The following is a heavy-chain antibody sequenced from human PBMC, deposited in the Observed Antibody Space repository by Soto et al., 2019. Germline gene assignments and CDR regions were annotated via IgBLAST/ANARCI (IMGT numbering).Heavy chain of an antibody. V-gene: IGHV4-59*08. J-gene: IGHJ5*02. CDR1: GGYISSYY. CDR2: IYYSGST. Sequence: ASETLSLTCTVAGGYISSYYWSWIRKPPGKGLEWIGYIYYSGSTNYNPSLKSRVTISVDTSKDQFSLKLSSVTAADTAVYYCARHGDYDILTGYYPSFWFDPWGQGTLVTVSS. D-gene: IGHD3-9*01. CDR3: ARHGDYDILTGYYPSFWFDP.